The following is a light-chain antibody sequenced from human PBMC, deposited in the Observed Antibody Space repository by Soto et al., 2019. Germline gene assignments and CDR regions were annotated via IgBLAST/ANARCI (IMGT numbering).Light chain of an antibody. J-gene: IGKJ1*01. CDR3: QQYNNWPRT. CDR1: QSVSSN. V-gene: IGKV3-15*01. CDR2: GAS. Sequence: EIVMTQSPATLSVSPGERATLSCRASQSVSSNSAGYQQKPGQAHRLLIYGASTRATGIPARFSGSGSGTEFTLTISPLQSEDFAVYYCQQYNNWPRTFGQGTKVEIK.